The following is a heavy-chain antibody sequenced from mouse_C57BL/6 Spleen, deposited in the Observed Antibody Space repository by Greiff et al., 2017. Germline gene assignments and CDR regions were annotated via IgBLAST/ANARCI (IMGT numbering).Heavy chain of an antibody. V-gene: IGHV5-6*01. CDR1: GFTFSSYG. D-gene: IGHD2-5*01. CDR3: ARQGGSNYFYFDY. J-gene: IGHJ2*01. Sequence: DVQLVESGGDLVKPGGSLKLSCAASGFTFSSYGMSWVRQTPDKRLEWVATISSGGSYTYYPDSVKGRFTISRDNAKNTLYLQMSSLKSEDTAMYYCARQGGSNYFYFDYWGQGTTLTVSS. CDR2: ISSGGSYT.